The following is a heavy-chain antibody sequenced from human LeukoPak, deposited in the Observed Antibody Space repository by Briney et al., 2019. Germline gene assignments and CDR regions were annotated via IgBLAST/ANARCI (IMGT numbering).Heavy chain of an antibody. J-gene: IGHJ3*02. V-gene: IGHV3-23*01. CDR1: GFAFSSYA. CDR2: ISASGDST. Sequence: GGSLRLSCAASGFAFSSYAMSWVRQAPGKGLEWVSAISASGDSTFYADSVKGRFTISRDNSKNTVYMQMNSLRAEDTAVYYCAKDPSHGAFDIWGQGTMVTVSS. CDR3: AKDPSHGAFDI.